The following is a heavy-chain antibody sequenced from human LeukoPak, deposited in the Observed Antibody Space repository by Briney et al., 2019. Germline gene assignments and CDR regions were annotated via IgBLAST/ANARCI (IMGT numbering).Heavy chain of an antibody. D-gene: IGHD4-23*01. CDR1: GDSVSSNSAA. V-gene: IGHV6-1*01. J-gene: IGHJ4*02. CDR3: ASDHGGGNLKGDYFDY. Sequence: SQTLSLTCAISGDSVSSNSAAWNWIRQSPSRGLEWLGRTYYRSRWYNDYAVSVQTRITINRDTSKNQFSLHLSSVTPEDSAVYYRASDHGGGNLKGDYFDYWGQGTPVTVSA. CDR2: TYYRSRWYN.